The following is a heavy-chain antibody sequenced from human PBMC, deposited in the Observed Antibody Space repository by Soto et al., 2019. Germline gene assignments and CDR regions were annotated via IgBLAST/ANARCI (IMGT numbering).Heavy chain of an antibody. CDR3: AKVGPYDSESYMFRYNWFGP. J-gene: IGHJ5*02. CDR2: ISGSGSTI. CDR1: GFTFGEYY. V-gene: IGHV3-11*01. D-gene: IGHD3-10*01. Sequence: GGSLRLSCAASGFTFGEYYMSWIRQAPGKGLEWVSYISGSGSTIYYADSVKGRFTISRDNAKNTLYLQMNSLRAEDTAVYYCAKVGPYDSESYMFRYNWFGPWGPGTLVTVS.